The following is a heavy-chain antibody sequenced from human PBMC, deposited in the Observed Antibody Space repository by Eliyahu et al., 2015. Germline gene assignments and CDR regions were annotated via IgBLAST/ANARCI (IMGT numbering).Heavy chain of an antibody. CDR2: IYYSGST. J-gene: IGHJ1*01. CDR1: GGSISSYY. D-gene: IGHD6-19*01. Sequence: QVQLQESGPGLVKPSETLSLTCTVSGGSISSYYWSWIRQPPGKGLEWIGYIYYSGSTNYNPSLKSRVTISVDTSKNQFSLKLSSVTAADTAVYYCARHLGYSSGWNAYFQHWGQGTLVTVSS. V-gene: IGHV4-59*08. CDR3: ARHLGYSSGWNAYFQH.